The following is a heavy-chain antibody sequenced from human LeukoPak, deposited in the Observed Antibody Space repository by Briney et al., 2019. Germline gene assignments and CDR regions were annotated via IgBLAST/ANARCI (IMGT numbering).Heavy chain of an antibody. CDR3: ARVRGSGSRGLTSYYYYMDV. CDR1: GGSISSYY. Sequence: SETLSLTCTVSGGSISSYYWSWIRQPPGKGLEWIGYIYYSGSTNYNPSLKSRVTISVDTSKNQFSLKLSSVTAADTAVYYCARVRGSGSRGLTSYYYYMDVWGKGTTVTISS. CDR2: IYYSGST. V-gene: IGHV4-59*01. J-gene: IGHJ6*03. D-gene: IGHD3-10*01.